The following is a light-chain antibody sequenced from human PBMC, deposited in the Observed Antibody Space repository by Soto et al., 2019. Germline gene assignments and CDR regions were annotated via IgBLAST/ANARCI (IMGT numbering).Light chain of an antibody. CDR2: EVN. J-gene: IGLJ1*01. CDR3: NSYAGSNIYV. Sequence: QSALTQPPSASGSPGQSVTISCTGTSSDVGGYNFVSWYQHHPGKAPKLIIYEVNKRPSGVPNRFSGSKSGNTASLTVSGLQVGDEADYSCNSYAGSNIYVFGTGTKLTVL. CDR1: SSDVGGYNF. V-gene: IGLV2-8*01.